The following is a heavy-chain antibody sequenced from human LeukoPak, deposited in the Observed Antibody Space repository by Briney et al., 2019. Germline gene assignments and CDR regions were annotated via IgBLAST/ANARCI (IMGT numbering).Heavy chain of an antibody. CDR2: IYTSGST. CDR3: AGAIAAAGSRGWFDP. J-gene: IGHJ5*02. V-gene: IGHV4-4*08. D-gene: IGHD6-13*01. Sequence: PSETLSLTCAVYGESLNGHYWSWIRQSPGKGLEWIGRIYTSGSTNHNPSLKSRVTISVDTSKNQFSLKLSSVTAADTAVYYCAGAIAAAGSRGWFDPWGQGTLVTVSS. CDR1: GESLNGHY.